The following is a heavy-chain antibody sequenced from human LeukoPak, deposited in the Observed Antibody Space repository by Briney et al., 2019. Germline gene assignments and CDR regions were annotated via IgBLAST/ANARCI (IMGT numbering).Heavy chain of an antibody. V-gene: IGHV1-3*01. Sequence: GASVKVSCKASGYTFTSYAMHWVRQAPGQRLEWMGWINAGNGNTKYSQKFQGRVTITRDTSASTAYMELSSLRSEDTAVYYCARVWCGRTSCYQCDYWGQGTLVTVSS. CDR3: ARVWCGRTSCYQCDY. CDR1: GYTFTSYA. D-gene: IGHD2-2*01. J-gene: IGHJ4*02. CDR2: INAGNGNT.